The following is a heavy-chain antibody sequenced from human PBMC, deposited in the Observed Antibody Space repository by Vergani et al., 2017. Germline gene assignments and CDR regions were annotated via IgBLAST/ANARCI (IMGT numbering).Heavy chain of an antibody. CDR3: ARDPYYSSGWYGGYYYGMDV. V-gene: IGHV3-30*03. J-gene: IGHJ6*02. D-gene: IGHD6-19*01. CDR2: ISYDGSNK. CDR1: GFTFSSYG. Sequence: QVQLVESGGGVVQPGRSLRLSCAASGFTFSSYGMHGVRQAPGKGLEGVAVISYDGSNKYYADSVKGRFTISRDNSKNTLYLQMNSLRAEDTAVYYCARDPYYSSGWYGGYYYGMDVWGQGTTVTVSS.